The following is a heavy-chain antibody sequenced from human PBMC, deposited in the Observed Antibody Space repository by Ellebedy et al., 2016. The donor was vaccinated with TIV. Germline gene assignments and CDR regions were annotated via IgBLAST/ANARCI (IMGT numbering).Heavy chain of an antibody. Sequence: GESLKISCAASGFTFSTYAMHWVRQAPGKGLEWVAIISYGGNDKYYADSVKGRFTISRDNSKNIVYLQINSMRPEDTAVFYCARDAWCYADYYYHGMDAWGQGTTVTVSS. J-gene: IGHJ6*02. CDR2: ISYGGNDK. D-gene: IGHD3-16*01. CDR1: GFTFSTYA. CDR3: ARDAWCYADYYYHGMDA. V-gene: IGHV3-30*01.